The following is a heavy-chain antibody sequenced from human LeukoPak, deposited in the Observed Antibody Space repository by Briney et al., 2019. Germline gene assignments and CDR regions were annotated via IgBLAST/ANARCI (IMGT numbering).Heavy chain of an antibody. CDR1: GYTFTGYY. CDR3: ARTRAPYYYGAGSPDF. D-gene: IGHD3-10*01. Sequence: ASVKVSCKASGYTFTGYYMHWVRQAPGQGLEWMGWINTNTGSPRYAQDFTGRFVLSLDTSLSTTYLQISSLKSEDTAIYYCARTRAPYYYGAGSPDFWGQGTLVTVSS. CDR2: INTNTGSP. V-gene: IGHV7-4-1*02. J-gene: IGHJ4*02.